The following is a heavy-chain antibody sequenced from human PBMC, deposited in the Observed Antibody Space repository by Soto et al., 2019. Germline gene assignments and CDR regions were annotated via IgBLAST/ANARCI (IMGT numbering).Heavy chain of an antibody. CDR2: MSGDGRT. V-gene: IGHV3-23*01. D-gene: IGHD5-18*01. CDR1: GFTFSDSV. CDR3: AKDVDTAMILDY. Sequence: GGSLRLSCVGSGFTFSDSVTAWVRQAPGKGLEWLSVMSGDGRTRYALSVTGRFTISRDNSKNTLYLQMNSLRAEDTAVYYCAKDVDTAMILDYWGQGTLVTVSS. J-gene: IGHJ4*02.